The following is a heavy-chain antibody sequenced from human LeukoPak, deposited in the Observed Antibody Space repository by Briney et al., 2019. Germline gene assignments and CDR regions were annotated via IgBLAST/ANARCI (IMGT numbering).Heavy chain of an antibody. V-gene: IGHV3-30*03. CDR3: ARSLGRYYFDY. Sequence: GGSLRLSCAASGFTFSSYGMHWVRQAPGKGLEWVAVISYDGSNKYYADSVKGRFTISRDNSKNTLYLQMNSLRAEDTAVYYCARSLGRYYFDYWGQGTLVTVSS. CDR1: GFTFSSYG. J-gene: IGHJ4*02. D-gene: IGHD4-17*01. CDR2: ISYDGSNK.